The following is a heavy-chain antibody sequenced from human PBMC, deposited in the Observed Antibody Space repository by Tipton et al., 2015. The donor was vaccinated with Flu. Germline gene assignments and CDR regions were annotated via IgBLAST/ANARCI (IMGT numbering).Heavy chain of an antibody. V-gene: IGHV4-34*01. CDR2: INPSVST. Sequence: TLSLTCTVYGGSFSGYYWSWIRQPPGKGLEWIGEINPSVSTNYNPSLKSRVTMSIDTSKNQYSLKLSSVTAADTAVYYCARSFFIAASGPLLDWGQGTLVTVSS. D-gene: IGHD6-13*01. J-gene: IGHJ4*02. CDR1: GGSFSGYY. CDR3: ARSFFIAASGPLLD.